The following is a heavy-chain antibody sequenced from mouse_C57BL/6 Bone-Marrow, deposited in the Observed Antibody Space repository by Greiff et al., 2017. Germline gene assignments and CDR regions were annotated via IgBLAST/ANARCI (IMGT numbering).Heavy chain of an antibody. CDR2: ISSGGSYT. J-gene: IGHJ4*01. Sequence: EVQGVESGGDLVKPGGSLKLSCAASGFTFSSYGMSWVRPTPDKRLEWVATISSGGSYTYYPDSVKGRFTISRDNAKNTLYLQMSSLKSEDTAMYYCARTYDYYWGQGTSVTVSS. V-gene: IGHV5-6*01. D-gene: IGHD2-4*01. CDR1: GFTFSSYG. CDR3: ARTYDYY.